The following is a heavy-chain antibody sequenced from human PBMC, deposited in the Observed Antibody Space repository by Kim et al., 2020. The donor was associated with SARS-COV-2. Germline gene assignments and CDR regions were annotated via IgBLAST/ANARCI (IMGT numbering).Heavy chain of an antibody. D-gene: IGHD4-17*01. J-gene: IGHJ5*02. CDR1: GGSISSSSYY. V-gene: IGHV4-39*01. CDR3: ARTTVTTYTKYNWFDP. Sequence: SETLSLTCTVSGGSISSSSYYWGWIRQPPGKGLEWIGSIYYSGSTYYNPSLKSRVTISVDTSKNQFSLKLSSVTAADTALYYCARTTVTTYTKYNWFDPWGQGTLVTVSS. CDR2: IYYSGST.